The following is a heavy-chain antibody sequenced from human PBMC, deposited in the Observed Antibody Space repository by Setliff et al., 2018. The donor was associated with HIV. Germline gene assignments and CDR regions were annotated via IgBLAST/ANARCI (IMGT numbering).Heavy chain of an antibody. Sequence: SETLSLTCAVYGESFSGYYWNWIRQPAGKGLEWIGRIYTSGSTNYNPSPKSRVTISVDTSKNQFSLKLSSVTAADTAVYYCAREDYYYYGMDVWGQGTTVTVSS. CDR1: GESFSGYY. CDR3: AREDYYYYGMDV. CDR2: IYTSGST. V-gene: IGHV4-4*07. J-gene: IGHJ6*02.